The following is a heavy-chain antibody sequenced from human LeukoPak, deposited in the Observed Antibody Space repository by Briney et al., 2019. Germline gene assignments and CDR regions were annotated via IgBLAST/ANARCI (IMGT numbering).Heavy chain of an antibody. D-gene: IGHD4-17*01. J-gene: IGHJ3*02. Sequence: GGSLRLSCAASGFTFSTYSMNWVRQATGKGLEWVSYIGSSSSTIYYADSVKGRFTISRDNAKNSLYLQMNSLRAEDTAVYYCARETVTTAGSAFDIWGQGTMVTVSS. CDR1: GFTFSTYS. CDR3: ARETVTTAGSAFDI. V-gene: IGHV3-48*04. CDR2: IGSSSSTI.